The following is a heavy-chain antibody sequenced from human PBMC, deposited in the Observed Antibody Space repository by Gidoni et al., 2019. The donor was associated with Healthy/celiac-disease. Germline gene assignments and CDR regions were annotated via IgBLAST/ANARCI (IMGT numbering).Heavy chain of an antibody. D-gene: IGHD6-13*01. CDR3: AKEYSSSWYQSYYFDY. J-gene: IGHJ4*02. V-gene: IGHV3-9*01. Sequence: EVQLVESGGGLVQPGRSLRLSCAASGFTFDDYAMHWVRPAPGKGLEWVSGISWNSGSIGYADSVKGRFTISRDNAKNSLYLQMNSLRAEDTALYYCAKEYSSSWYQSYYFDYWGQGTLVTVSS. CDR1: GFTFDDYA. CDR2: ISWNSGSI.